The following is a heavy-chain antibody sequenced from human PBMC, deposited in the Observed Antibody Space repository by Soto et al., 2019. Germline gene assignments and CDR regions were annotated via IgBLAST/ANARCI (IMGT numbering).Heavy chain of an antibody. J-gene: IGHJ5*02. CDR2: ITSYNGNT. CDR1: GYTFTSYG. CDR3: ARDLKPVSMSSWGSWFDP. D-gene: IGHD3-16*01. Sequence: QVQLVQSGAEVKKPGASVKVSCKASGYTFTSYGISWVRQAPGQGLEWMGWITSYNGNTNYAQKFQGRVTLTMDTSTSTAYMELRSLRSDDTAVYFCARDLKPVSMSSWGSWFDPWGQGTQVTVSS. V-gene: IGHV1-18*01.